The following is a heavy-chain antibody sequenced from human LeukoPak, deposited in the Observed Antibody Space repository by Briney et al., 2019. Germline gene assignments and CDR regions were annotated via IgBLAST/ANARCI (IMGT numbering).Heavy chain of an antibody. J-gene: IGHJ6*02. V-gene: IGHV1-2*02. D-gene: IGHD3-16*01. Sequence: ASVKVSCKASGYTFTGYYMHWVRQAPGQGLEWMGWINPNSGGTNYAQKFQGRVTMTRDTSISTAYMELSRLRSDDTAVYYCARDITFGGVIEGMDVWGQGTTVTVSS. CDR2: INPNSGGT. CDR3: ARDITFGGVIEGMDV. CDR1: GYTFTGYY.